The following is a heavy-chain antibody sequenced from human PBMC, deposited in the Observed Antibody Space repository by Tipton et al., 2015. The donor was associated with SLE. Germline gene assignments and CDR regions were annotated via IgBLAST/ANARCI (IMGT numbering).Heavy chain of an antibody. D-gene: IGHD7-27*01. J-gene: IGHJ4*02. CDR2: IDSGGDR. Sequence: SLRLSCAASGFSVTTTYLTWVRQAPGKGLEWVPVIDSGGDRSYADSVRGRFTISRDNSKNTVSLQMNSLTTEDTAVYYCATLGDYWGQGTTVTVSS. CDR1: GFSVTTTY. V-gene: IGHV3-66*02. CDR3: ATLGDY.